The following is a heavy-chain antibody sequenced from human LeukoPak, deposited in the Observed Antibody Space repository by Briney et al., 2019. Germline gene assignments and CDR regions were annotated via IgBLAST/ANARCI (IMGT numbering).Heavy chain of an antibody. J-gene: IGHJ5*02. Sequence: PGGSLRLSCAASGFTFSSYEMNWVRQAPGKGLEWVSYISSSGSTIYYADSVKGRFTISRDNAKNSLYLQMNSLRAEDTAVYYCAKANQLYYYDSSGYPRQNWFDPWGQGTLVTVSS. CDR1: GFTFSSYE. CDR3: AKANQLYYYDSSGYPRQNWFDP. V-gene: IGHV3-48*03. CDR2: ISSSGSTI. D-gene: IGHD3-22*01.